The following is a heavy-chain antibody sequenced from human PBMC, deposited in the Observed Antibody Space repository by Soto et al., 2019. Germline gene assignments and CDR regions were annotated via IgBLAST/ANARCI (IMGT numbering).Heavy chain of an antibody. CDR1: AGSISTINYY. CDR3: ARSAQWDGFDP. Sequence: QVQLQESGPGLVRPSQTLSLTCTVSAGSISTINYYWSWIRQHPEKGLEWIGYISYGGSTFYHSSLKSRVTISVDTSKKQFSLPLTSVTAADTAVYYCARSAQWDGFDPWGQGTMVTVSS. V-gene: IGHV4-31*03. J-gene: IGHJ3*01. CDR2: ISYGGST. D-gene: IGHD2-8*01.